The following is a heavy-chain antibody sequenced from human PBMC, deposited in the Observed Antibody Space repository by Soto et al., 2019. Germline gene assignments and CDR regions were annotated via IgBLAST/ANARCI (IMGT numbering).Heavy chain of an antibody. D-gene: IGHD3-10*01. CDR2: ISAYNGNT. CDR1: VYTLTSYG. CDR3: ARDGRKDGVAENYYNEFDD. V-gene: IGHV1-18*01. Sequence: DSVQVSCTASVYTLTSYGISWVRQAPGQGLEWMGWISAYNGNTNYAQKLQGRVTMTTDTSTSTAYMELRSLRSDDTAVYYCARDGRKDGVAENYYNEFDDWGPGALVNISS. J-gene: IGHJ4*01.